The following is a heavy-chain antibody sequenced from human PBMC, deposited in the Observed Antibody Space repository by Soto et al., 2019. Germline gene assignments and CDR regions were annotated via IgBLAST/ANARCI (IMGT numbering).Heavy chain of an antibody. V-gene: IGHV1-46*03. J-gene: IGHJ6*03. CDR1: GYTFTSYY. CDR2: INPSGGRT. D-gene: IGHD2-2*01. Sequence: ASVKVSCKAFGYTFTSYYMHWVRQAPGQGLEWMGIINPSGGRTSYAQKFQGRVTMTRDTSTSTVYMELSSLRAEDTAVYHCARDAAVPAAGYMDVWGKGTTVTVSS. CDR3: ARDAAVPAAGYMDV.